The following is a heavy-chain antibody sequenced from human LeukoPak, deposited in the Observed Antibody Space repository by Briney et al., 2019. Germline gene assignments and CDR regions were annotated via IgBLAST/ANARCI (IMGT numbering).Heavy chain of an antibody. CDR3: AKDPCTSCFATFDY. CDR1: GFIFSSYG. V-gene: IGHV3-23*01. Sequence: PGGSLTLSCAASGFIFSSYGMSWVRQAAGKGLEWVSIISGSGGSTFYADSVKGRFTISRDISKNTLYLQMNSLRAEDSAVYYCAKDPCTSCFATFDYRGQGALVTVSS. J-gene: IGHJ4*02. D-gene: IGHD2-2*01. CDR2: ISGSGGST.